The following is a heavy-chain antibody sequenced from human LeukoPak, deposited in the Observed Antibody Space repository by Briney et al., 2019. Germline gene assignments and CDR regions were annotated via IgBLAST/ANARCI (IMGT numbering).Heavy chain of an antibody. CDR2: IYYSGST. V-gene: IGHV4-59*05. D-gene: IGHD3-10*01. Sequence: PSETLSLTCTVSGGSISSYYWSWIRQPPGKGLEWIGSIYYSGSTYYNPSLKSRVTISVDTSKNQFSLKLSSVTAADTAVYYCAGHARITMVRGVIDWGQGTLVTVSS. CDR1: GGSISSYY. CDR3: AGHARITMVRGVID. J-gene: IGHJ4*02.